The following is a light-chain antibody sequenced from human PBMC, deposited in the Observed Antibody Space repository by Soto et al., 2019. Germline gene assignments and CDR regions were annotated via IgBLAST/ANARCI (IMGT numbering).Light chain of an antibody. Sequence: QSVLTQPASVSGSPGQSITISCTGTSSDVGGYNYVSWYQQHPGKAPKLMIYDVSNRPSGVSNRFSGSKSGNTASLTISGLQAEDEVDYYCSSYTSSSTLGVVFGGGTKVTVL. V-gene: IGLV2-14*01. CDR2: DVS. CDR3: SSYTSSSTLGVV. CDR1: SSDVGGYNY. J-gene: IGLJ2*01.